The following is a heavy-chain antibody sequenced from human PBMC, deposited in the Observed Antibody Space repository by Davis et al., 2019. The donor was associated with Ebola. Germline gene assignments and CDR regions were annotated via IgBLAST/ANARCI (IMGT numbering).Heavy chain of an antibody. CDR3: ARDLPNYSNYGSGWFDP. CDR1: GGSISRHY. J-gene: IGHJ5*02. CDR2: IYTSGST. D-gene: IGHD4-11*01. Sequence: PSETLSLTCTVSGGSISRHYWSWIRQPAGKGLEWIGRIYTSGSTNYNPSLKSRVTMSVDTSKNQFSLKLSSVTAADTAVYYCARDLPNYSNYGSGWFDPWGQGTLVTVSS. V-gene: IGHV4-4*07.